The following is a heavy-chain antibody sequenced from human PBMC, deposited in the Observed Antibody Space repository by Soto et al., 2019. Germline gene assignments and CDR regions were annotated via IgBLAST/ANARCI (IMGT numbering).Heavy chain of an antibody. Sequence: QVQLVESGGGVVQPGRSLRLSCAASGFTFSSYGMHWVRQAPGKGLEWVAVIWYDGSNKYYADSVKGRFTISRDNSKKALYLQMNSLRAEDTAVYYCAIDGFGGVIATNWFDPWGQGTLVTVSS. CDR3: AIDGFGGVIATNWFDP. CDR2: IWYDGSNK. CDR1: GFTFSSYG. V-gene: IGHV3-33*01. D-gene: IGHD3-16*02. J-gene: IGHJ5*02.